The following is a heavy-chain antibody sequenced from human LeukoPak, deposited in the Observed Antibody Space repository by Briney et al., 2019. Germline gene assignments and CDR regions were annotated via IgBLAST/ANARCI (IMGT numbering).Heavy chain of an antibody. CDR2: ISADGNT. D-gene: IGHD2-2*01. J-gene: IGHJ3*02. Sequence: GSLRLSCAASGFTFSSYAMNWVRQAPGKGLDWVSTISADGNTYYADSVKGRFTISRDNAKNSLYLQMNSLRAEDTAVYYCARGGYCSSSVCYSLNAFDIWGQGTMFTVSS. CDR3: ARGGYCSSSVCYSLNAFDI. CDR1: GFTFSSYA. V-gene: IGHV3-69-1*02.